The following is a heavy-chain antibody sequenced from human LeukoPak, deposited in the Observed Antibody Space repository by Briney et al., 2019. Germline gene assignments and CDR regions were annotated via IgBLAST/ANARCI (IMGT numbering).Heavy chain of an antibody. Sequence: GASVKVSCKASGYTFTTYYMHWVRQAPGQGLEWMGIINPSGGSTIYAQKFQGRVTMTRDMSTSTVYMELSSLRSEDTAVYYCAREGGQLPEGNWFDPWGQGTLVTVSS. CDR2: INPSGGST. D-gene: IGHD2-2*01. J-gene: IGHJ5*02. CDR1: GYTFTTYY. V-gene: IGHV1-46*01. CDR3: AREGGQLPEGNWFDP.